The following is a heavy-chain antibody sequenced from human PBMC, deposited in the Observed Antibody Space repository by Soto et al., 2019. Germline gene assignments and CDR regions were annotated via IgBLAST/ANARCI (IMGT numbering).Heavy chain of an antibody. CDR1: GFTFSNYW. CDR3: ARDGGRGGDLDY. V-gene: IGHV3-74*01. CDR2: IKRDGSSI. J-gene: IGHJ4*02. Sequence: EVQLVESGGGLVQPGGSLRLSCAASGFTFSNYWMDWVRQAPGKGLVWVSRIKRDGSSISYADSVKGRVTISRDNAKSTLYLQMNRLRAEDTAVYYCARDGGRGGDLDYWGQGTLVTVSS. D-gene: IGHD2-21*02.